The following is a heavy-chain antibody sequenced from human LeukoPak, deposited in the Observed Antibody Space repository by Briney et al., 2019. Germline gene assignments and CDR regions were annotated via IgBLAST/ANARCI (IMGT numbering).Heavy chain of an antibody. CDR2: ISTSSGAI. CDR1: GFTFSDYN. CDR3: ARVRGGRWLDAFDI. D-gene: IGHD5-12*01. Sequence: GGSLRLSCAASGFTFSDYNINWIRQAPGKGLEWVSSISTSSGAIYYADSVKGRFTISRDNTKNSLFLQMNSLRAEDTAVYYCARVRGGRWLDAFDIWGQGTMITVSS. V-gene: IGHV3-11*01. J-gene: IGHJ3*02.